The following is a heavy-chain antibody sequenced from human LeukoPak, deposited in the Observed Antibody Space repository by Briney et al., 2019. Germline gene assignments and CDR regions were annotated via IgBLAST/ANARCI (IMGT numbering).Heavy chain of an antibody. D-gene: IGHD1-26*01. CDR3: AGSGRFDC. J-gene: IGHJ4*02. CDR2: IIPIVETA. CDR1: GGTFSSYT. V-gene: IGHV1-69*13. Sequence: SVKVSCKVSGGTFSSYTISWVRQAPGQGFEWMGGIIPIVETADYAQKFQGRVKITADETTTTAYLELTSLRSEDTAVYYCAGSGRFDCWGQGTLVTVSS.